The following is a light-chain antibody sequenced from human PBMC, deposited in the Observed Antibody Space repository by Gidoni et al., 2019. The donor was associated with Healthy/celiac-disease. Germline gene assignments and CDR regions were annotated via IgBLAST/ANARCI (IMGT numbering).Light chain of an antibody. V-gene: IGLV1-44*01. CDR1: SSNIGGNT. J-gene: IGLJ2*01. CDR2: SNT. CDR3: AGWDDGLNGVV. Sequence: SVLTQPPSASGTPGQRVTISCSGSSSNIGGNTVNWYQQLPGAAPKVLIYSNTQRPSGVPDRFSGSKSGTSASLAISWLQSEDEAYYYCAGWDDGLNGVVFGGGTKLTVL.